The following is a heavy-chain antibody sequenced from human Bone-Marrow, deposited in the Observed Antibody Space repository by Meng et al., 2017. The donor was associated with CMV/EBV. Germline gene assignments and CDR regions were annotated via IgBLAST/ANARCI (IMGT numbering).Heavy chain of an antibody. Sequence: SVKVSCKASGYDFTGYDINWVRQATGQGPEWMGWMNPHSGNTGYAQKFQGRVTITRDTSITTAYMELNSLRSDDTAVYYCTRNWRKGKGWFDPWGQGTLVTVSS. CDR2: MNPHSGNT. CDR3: TRNWRKGKGWFDP. J-gene: IGHJ5*02. D-gene: IGHD1-1*01. V-gene: IGHV1-8*03. CDR1: GYDFTGYD.